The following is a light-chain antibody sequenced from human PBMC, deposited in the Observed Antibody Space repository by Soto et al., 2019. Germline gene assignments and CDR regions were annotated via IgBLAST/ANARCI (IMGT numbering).Light chain of an antibody. CDR3: CSYAGSYVV. CDR1: SSDVGNYDL. J-gene: IGLJ2*01. V-gene: IGLV2-23*01. Sequence: QSVLTQPASVSGSPGQSITISCTGSSSDVGNYDLVSWFQHHPGKAPQLFIYEDNKWPSGASHRFSGSKSGNTAPLTISGLQAEDEADYYCCSYAGSYVVFGGGTKLTVL. CDR2: EDN.